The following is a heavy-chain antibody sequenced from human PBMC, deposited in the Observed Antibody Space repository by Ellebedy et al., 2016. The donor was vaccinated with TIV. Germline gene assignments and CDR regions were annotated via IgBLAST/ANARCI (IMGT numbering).Heavy chain of an antibody. J-gene: IGHJ4*02. CDR1: GFTFSIAG. D-gene: IGHD3-3*01. CDR3: ARDGSEWSRDY. Sequence: GGSLRLXCAASGFTFSIAGMTWARQAPGKGLEWVATIDFSGTGTYYADSVKGRFIISRDNTKNSLFLQMNSLGVEDTAVYYCARDGSEWSRDYWGQGTLVTVSS. V-gene: IGHV3-21*06. CDR2: IDFSGTGT.